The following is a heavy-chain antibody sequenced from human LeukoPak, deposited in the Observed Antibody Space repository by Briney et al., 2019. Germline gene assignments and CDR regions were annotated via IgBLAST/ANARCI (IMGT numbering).Heavy chain of an antibody. D-gene: IGHD3-22*01. CDR1: GYTFTDYY. J-gene: IGHJ3*02. CDR2: MNPDSGGT. V-gene: IGHV1-2*02. Sequence: ASVKVSCKASGYTFTDYYIHWVRQAPGQGPEWMGWMNPDSGGTNYAQKFKGRVTMTRDTSISTAYMELSRLRSDDTAVYYCAIDSSGYYGLAFDIWGQGTMVTVSS. CDR3: AIDSSGYYGLAFDI.